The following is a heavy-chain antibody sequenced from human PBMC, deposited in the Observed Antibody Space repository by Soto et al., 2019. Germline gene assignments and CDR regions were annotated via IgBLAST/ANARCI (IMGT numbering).Heavy chain of an antibody. Sequence: QVQLQESGPGLVKPSQTLSLTCTVSGGSISSGDYYCTWIRQLPGKGLEWIGYIYNSGNTQYNPSLKSRVTISIDTSTNQYSLILTSVTAADTAVYYCASQVTFAFDYWGQGTLVTVSS. D-gene: IGHD2-21*02. CDR3: ASQVTFAFDY. CDR1: GGSISSGDYY. CDR2: IYNSGNT. J-gene: IGHJ4*02. V-gene: IGHV4-31*03.